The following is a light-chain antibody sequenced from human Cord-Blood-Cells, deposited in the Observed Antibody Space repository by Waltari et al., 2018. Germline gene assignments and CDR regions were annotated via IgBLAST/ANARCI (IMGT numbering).Light chain of an antibody. Sequence: QSPLTQPASVSGSPGQSITLSCTGTSSVVGSYNLVTWYQQHPGKAPKLMIYEVSKRPSGVSNRFSGSKSGNTASLTISGLQAEDEADYYCCSYAGSSTWVFGGGTKLTVL. CDR2: EVS. CDR1: SSVVGSYNL. V-gene: IGLV2-23*02. CDR3: CSYAGSSTWV. J-gene: IGLJ3*02.